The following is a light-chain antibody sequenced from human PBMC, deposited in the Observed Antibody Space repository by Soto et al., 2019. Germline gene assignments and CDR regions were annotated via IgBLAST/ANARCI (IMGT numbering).Light chain of an antibody. J-gene: IGLJ3*02. CDR1: SGHSSYA. Sequence: QLVLTQSPSASASLGASVKLTCTLSSGHSSYAIAWHQQQPEKGPRYLMRLNSDGSHTKGDGIPDRFSGSSSGAERYLTISSLQSEDEADYYCPTWGTGIWVFGVGTKLTVL. V-gene: IGLV4-69*01. CDR2: LNSDGSH. CDR3: PTWGTGIWV.